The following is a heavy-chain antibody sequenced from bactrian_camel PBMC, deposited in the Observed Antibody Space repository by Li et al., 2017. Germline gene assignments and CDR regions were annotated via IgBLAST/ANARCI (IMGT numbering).Heavy chain of an antibody. V-gene: IGHV3-2*01. CDR1: GFASSEYY. D-gene: IGHD1*01. CDR2: IFSDGTKI. J-gene: IGHJ6*01. Sequence: HVQLVESGGDLVQPGGSLRLSCAATGFASSEYYITWIRQAPGKGLEWVSHIFSDGTKITYADSVKGRATISRDNAKNTVYLQMNSLKSEDTALYYCAIAGTWTNEAFKFTSWGQGTQVTVS. CDR3: AIAGTWTNEAFKFTS.